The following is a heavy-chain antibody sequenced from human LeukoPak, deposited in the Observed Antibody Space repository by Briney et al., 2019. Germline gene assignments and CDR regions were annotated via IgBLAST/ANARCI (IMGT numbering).Heavy chain of an antibody. CDR1: GGSFSGYY. J-gene: IGHJ6*02. D-gene: IGHD3-3*01. Sequence: SETLSLTYAVYGGSFSGYYWSWIRQPPGKGLEWIGEINHSGSTNYNPSLKSRVTISVDTSKNQFSLKLSSVTAADTAVYYCARGSITYYDFWSGPNAYYYYGMDVWGQGTTVTVSS. V-gene: IGHV4-34*01. CDR3: ARGSITYYDFWSGPNAYYYYGMDV. CDR2: INHSGST.